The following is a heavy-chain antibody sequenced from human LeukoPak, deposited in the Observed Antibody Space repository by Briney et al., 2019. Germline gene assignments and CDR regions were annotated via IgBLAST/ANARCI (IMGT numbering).Heavy chain of an antibody. V-gene: IGHV3-30*04. CDR3: ARGTPLYCGGDCYSGTFDY. Sequence: GGSLRLSCAAPGFTFSSYAMHWVRQAPGKGLEWVAVISYDGSNKYYADSVKGRFTISRDNSKNTLYLQMNSLRAEDTAVYYCARGTPLYCGGDCYSGTFDYWGQGTLVTVSS. D-gene: IGHD2-21*02. CDR2: ISYDGSNK. J-gene: IGHJ4*02. CDR1: GFTFSSYA.